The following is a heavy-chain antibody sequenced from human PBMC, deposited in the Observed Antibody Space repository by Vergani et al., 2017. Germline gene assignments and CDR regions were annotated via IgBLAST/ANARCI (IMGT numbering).Heavy chain of an antibody. V-gene: IGHV3-33*01. Sequence: QVQLVESGGGVVQPGRSLRLSCAASGFTFSSYGMHWVRQAPGKGLEWVAVIWYDGSNKYYADSVKGRFTISRDNSKNTLYLQMNSLRAEDTAVYYCARDGKVGGYYYYGMDVWGQGTTVTVSS. J-gene: IGHJ6*02. CDR1: GFTFSSYG. CDR2: IWYDGSNK. CDR3: ARDGKVGGYYYYGMDV. D-gene: IGHD1-26*01.